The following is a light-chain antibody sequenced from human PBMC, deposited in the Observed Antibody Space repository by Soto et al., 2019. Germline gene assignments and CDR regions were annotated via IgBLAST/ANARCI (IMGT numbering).Light chain of an antibody. CDR3: QSYDSSLSGHYV. CDR1: SSNIGAGYD. V-gene: IGLV1-40*01. J-gene: IGLJ1*01. Sequence: QSVLTQPPSVSGAPGQRVTISCTGSSSNIGAGYDVHWYQQLPGTAPKLLIYVNNNRPSGVPDRFSASKSGTSASLAITRLQAEDEADYYCQSYDSSLSGHYVFGTGTKLTVL. CDR2: VNN.